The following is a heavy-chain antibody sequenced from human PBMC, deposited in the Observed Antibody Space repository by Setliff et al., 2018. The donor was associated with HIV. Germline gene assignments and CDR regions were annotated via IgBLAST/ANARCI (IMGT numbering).Heavy chain of an antibody. Sequence: PGGSLRLSCAASGFTFSSYWMSWVRQAPGKGLEWVASINPGGSEKWYVDSVKGRFTVSGDNTKNSLYLQMNSLRAEDTAVYYCERGGGYWGQGTMVTVSS. D-gene: IGHD2-15*01. V-gene: IGHV3-7*04. J-gene: IGHJ4*02. CDR3: ERGGGY. CDR2: INPGGSEK. CDR1: GFTFSSYW.